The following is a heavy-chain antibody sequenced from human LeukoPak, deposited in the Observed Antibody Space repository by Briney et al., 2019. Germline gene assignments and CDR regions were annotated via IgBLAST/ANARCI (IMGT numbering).Heavy chain of an antibody. D-gene: IGHD2-15*01. CDR1: GFTFSSYA. CDR2: ISGSGGST. CDR3: AKPDCSGGSCYWSYMDY. Sequence: GGSLRLSCAASGFTFSSYAMSWVRQAPGKGLEWVSAISGSGGSTYYADSVKGRFTISRDNSKNTLYLQMNSLRAEDTAVYYCAKPDCSGGSCYWSYMDYWGQGTLVTVSS. V-gene: IGHV3-23*01. J-gene: IGHJ4*02.